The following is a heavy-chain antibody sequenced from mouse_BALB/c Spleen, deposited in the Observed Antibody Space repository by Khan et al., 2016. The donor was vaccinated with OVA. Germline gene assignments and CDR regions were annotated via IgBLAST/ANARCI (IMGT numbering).Heavy chain of an antibody. CDR2: IWGDGNT. V-gene: IGHV2-6-7*01. Sequence: QVQLKQSGPGLVAPSQSLSITCTVSGFSLTGYGVNWVRQPPGKGLEWLGMIWGDGNTDYNSALKSRLSISKDNSKSQVFLKMNSLQTDDTARYYCARGTDDYALYAMDYWGQGTSVTVSS. D-gene: IGHD2-4*01. CDR1: GFSLTGYG. CDR3: ARGTDDYALYAMDY. J-gene: IGHJ4*01.